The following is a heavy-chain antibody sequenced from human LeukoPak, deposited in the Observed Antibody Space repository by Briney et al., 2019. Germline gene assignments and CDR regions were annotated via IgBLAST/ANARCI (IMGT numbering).Heavy chain of an antibody. CDR2: IYYSGST. J-gene: IGHJ4*02. D-gene: IGHD3-16*01. V-gene: IGHV4-59*06. CDR3: ARRVKTSLYYFDY. Sequence: SETLSLTCTVSGGSISSYYWSWIRQHPGKGLEWIGYIYYSGSTYYNPSLKSRVTISVDTSKNQFSLKLSSVTAADTAVYYCARRVKTSLYYFDYWGQGTLVTVSS. CDR1: GGSISSYY.